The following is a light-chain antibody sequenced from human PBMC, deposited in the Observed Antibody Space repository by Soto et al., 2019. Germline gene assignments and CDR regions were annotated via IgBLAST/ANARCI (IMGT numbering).Light chain of an antibody. J-gene: IGLJ3*02. CDR2: DVT. Sequence: QSVLTQPRSVSGSPGQSVAISCTGTSGDVGGSNYVSWYQQHPGTAPKLLIFDVTKRPSGVPDRFSGSKSGNTASLTISGLQAEDEADYFCCSHSPSHSSWVFGGGTKLTVL. CDR1: SGDVGGSNY. V-gene: IGLV2-11*01. CDR3: CSHSPSHSSWV.